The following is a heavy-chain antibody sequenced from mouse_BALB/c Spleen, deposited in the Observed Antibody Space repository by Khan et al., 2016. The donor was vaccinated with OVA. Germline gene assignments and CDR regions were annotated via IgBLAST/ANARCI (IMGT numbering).Heavy chain of an antibody. D-gene: IGHD2-5*01. J-gene: IGHJ3*01. CDR3: ARGSSNYRFAY. Sequence: QVQLQQSGAELVRPGVTVKLSCKGSGYTFTDFSMHWVKQSHAKSLEWIGVISTYYGDSISNQKFKGKATMTVDKSSSTAYMELARLTSEDSAIYYCARGSSNYRFAYWGQGTLVTVSA. CDR1: GYTFTDFS. CDR2: ISTYYGDS. V-gene: IGHV1S137*01.